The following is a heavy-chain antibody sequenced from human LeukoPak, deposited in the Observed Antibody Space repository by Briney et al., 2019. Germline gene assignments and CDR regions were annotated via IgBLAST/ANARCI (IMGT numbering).Heavy chain of an antibody. CDR2: MNPNSGST. CDR1: GYTFISYD. J-gene: IGHJ4*02. Sequence: GASVKVSCKASGYTFISYDINWVRQATGQGLEWMGWMNPNSGSTGYAQKFQGRVTITRNTSISTAYMELSSLRSEDTAVYYCARGYCSSTSCFLDYWGQGTLVTVSS. V-gene: IGHV1-8*03. CDR3: ARGYCSSTSCFLDY. D-gene: IGHD2-2*01.